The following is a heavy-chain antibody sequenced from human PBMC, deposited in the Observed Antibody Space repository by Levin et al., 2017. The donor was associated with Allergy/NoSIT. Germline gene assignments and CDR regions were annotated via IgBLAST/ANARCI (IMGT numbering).Heavy chain of an antibody. J-gene: IGHJ3*01. V-gene: IGHV3-23*01. Sequence: GGSLRLSCAASGFTGGYTFSNYGVSWVRQAPGKGLEWVSGISSSGQITYYADSVKGRFTVSRDNSRDILSLHMNALTAADTSVYYCANWISSIWYSPFDVWGPGTLVTVSS. CDR2: ISSSGQIT. CDR3: ANWISSIWYSPFDV. CDR1: GFTGGYTFSNYG. D-gene: IGHD2-2*01.